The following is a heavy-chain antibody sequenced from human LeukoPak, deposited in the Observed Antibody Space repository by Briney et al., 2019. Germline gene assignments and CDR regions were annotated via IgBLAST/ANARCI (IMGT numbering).Heavy chain of an antibody. Sequence: GGSLRLSCAASGITFSDYYMSWIRQAPGKGLEWVSYISSSGSTIYYGDSVKGRFTISRDNAKNSLYLQMNSLRAEDTAVYYCARDPTGYSSGWYKNWFDPWGQGTLVTVSS. J-gene: IGHJ5*02. CDR1: GITFSDYY. V-gene: IGHV3-11*01. CDR3: ARDPTGYSSGWYKNWFDP. D-gene: IGHD6-19*01. CDR2: ISSSGSTI.